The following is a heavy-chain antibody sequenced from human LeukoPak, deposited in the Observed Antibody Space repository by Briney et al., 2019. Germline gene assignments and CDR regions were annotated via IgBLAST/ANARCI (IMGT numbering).Heavy chain of an antibody. CDR3: ATKQWLAPPPDS. V-gene: IGHV3-74*01. Sequence: GRSLRLSCAASGFTFSKYWMLWVSQAPGKGLESVSRINTDGTVTTYADSVKGRFTVSRDNADNTMFLQMNSVRDEDTAVYYCATKQWLAPPPDSWGQGTPVTVSS. CDR1: GFTFSKYW. J-gene: IGHJ4*02. D-gene: IGHD6-19*01. CDR2: INTDGTVT.